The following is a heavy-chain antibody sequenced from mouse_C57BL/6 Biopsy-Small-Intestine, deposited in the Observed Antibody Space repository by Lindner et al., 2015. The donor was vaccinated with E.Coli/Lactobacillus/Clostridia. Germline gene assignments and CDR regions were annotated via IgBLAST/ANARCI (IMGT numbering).Heavy chain of an antibody. V-gene: IGHV1-14*01. CDR3: ARAVAGQFES. CDR1: GYTFTGWF. Sequence: SVKVSCKTSGYTFTGWFIHWVRQAPGQGLEWMGRINPYNGAAEPAQKFRGTVTMTTDTSSSTAYMELTGLRSDDTAVYYCARAVAGQFESWGQGTLVTVSS. CDR2: INPYNGAA. D-gene: IGHD6-1*01. J-gene: IGHJ4*01.